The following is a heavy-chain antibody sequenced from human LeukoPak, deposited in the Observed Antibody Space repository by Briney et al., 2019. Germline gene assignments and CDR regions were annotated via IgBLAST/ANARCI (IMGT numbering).Heavy chain of an antibody. Sequence: SETQSLTCTVSGGSISSYYWSWIRQPPGKGLEWIGYIYYSGSTNYNPSLKSRVTISVDTSKNQFSLKLSSVTAADTAVYYCAREIVVVTAIHDPYYYYYMDVWGKGTTVTISS. CDR1: GGSISSYY. CDR3: AREIVVVTAIHDPYYYYYMDV. J-gene: IGHJ6*03. CDR2: IYYSGST. V-gene: IGHV4-59*01. D-gene: IGHD2-21*02.